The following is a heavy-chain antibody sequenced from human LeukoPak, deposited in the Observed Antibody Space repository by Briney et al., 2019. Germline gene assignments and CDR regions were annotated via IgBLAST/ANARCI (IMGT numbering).Heavy chain of an antibody. V-gene: IGHV3-30*04. Sequence: GGSLRLSCAASGFTFSSYAMHWVRQAPGKGLEWVAVISYDGSNKYYADSVKGRFTISRDNSKNTLYLQMNSLRAEDTAVYYCARALGSSSWYSDYWGQGTLVTVSS. CDR1: GFTFSSYA. J-gene: IGHJ4*02. CDR3: ARALGSSSWYSDY. CDR2: ISYDGSNK. D-gene: IGHD6-13*01.